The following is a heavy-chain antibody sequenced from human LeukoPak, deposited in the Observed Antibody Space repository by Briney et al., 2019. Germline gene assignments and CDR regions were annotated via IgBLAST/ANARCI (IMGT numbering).Heavy chain of an antibody. Sequence: GGSLRLSCAASGFPFSDHFLDWARQAPGKGLEWVGRTRNKVHRYIPECAGSVKGRLTISRDESKNSLYLQMSSLKTDDTAMYYCASIRGTFGYWGQGTLVTVSS. CDR3: ASIRGTFGY. V-gene: IGHV3-72*01. CDR1: GFPFSDHF. D-gene: IGHD1-26*01. CDR2: TRNKVHRYIP. J-gene: IGHJ4*02.